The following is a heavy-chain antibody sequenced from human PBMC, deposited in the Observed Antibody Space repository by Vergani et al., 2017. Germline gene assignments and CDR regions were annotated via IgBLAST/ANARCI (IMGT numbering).Heavy chain of an antibody. CDR2: ICHTEDT. CDR1: GDSISSNNC. J-gene: IGHJ4*02. CDR3: STIGYRRWGYYFDY. Sequence: QVQLQESGPGLVKPPGTLSLTCAVSGDSISSNNCWTWVRQPPGKGLEWIGEICHTEDTKYSPSLKRRVTVSVDESSNLFSLRLNSVTAADTAVYYCSTIGYRRWGYYFDYWGEGILVTVSS. D-gene: IGHD2-2*02. V-gene: IGHV4-4*03.